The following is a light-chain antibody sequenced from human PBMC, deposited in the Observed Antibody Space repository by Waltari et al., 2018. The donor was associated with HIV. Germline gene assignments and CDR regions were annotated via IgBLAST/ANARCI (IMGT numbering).Light chain of an antibody. Sequence: SALPQPPSASGSPGQSVTLSCTGTNSDIGTHDYVSWYQQHPGTAPKLVISEVTKRPSGVSDRCSGSKSGNTSFLTVSGLQAEDEADYYCSSFANRDGFYVLFGGGTKLTVL. CDR2: EVT. J-gene: IGLJ2*01. CDR1: NSDIGTHDY. V-gene: IGLV2-8*01. CDR3: SSFANRDGFYVL.